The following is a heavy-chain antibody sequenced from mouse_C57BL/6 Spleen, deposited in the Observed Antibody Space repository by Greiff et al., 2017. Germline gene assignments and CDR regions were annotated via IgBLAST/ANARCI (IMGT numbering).Heavy chain of an antibody. CDR1: GYTFTSYW. CDR2: IDPSDSYT. Sequence: QVQLQQPGAELVRPGTSVKLSCKASGYTFTSYWMHWVKQRPGQGLEWIGVIDPSDSYTNYNQTFKGKATLTVDTSSSTAYMQLSSLTSEDSAVYYCARDYYGSSPWFAYWGQGTLVTVSA. J-gene: IGHJ3*01. CDR3: ARDYYGSSPWFAY. V-gene: IGHV1-59*01. D-gene: IGHD1-1*01.